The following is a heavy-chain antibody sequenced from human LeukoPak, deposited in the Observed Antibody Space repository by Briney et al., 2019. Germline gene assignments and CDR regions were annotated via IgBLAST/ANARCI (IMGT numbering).Heavy chain of an antibody. CDR1: GLTFSSYA. J-gene: IGHJ4*02. V-gene: IGHV3-30-3*01. CDR2: ISYDGSNK. CDR3: ARGYCSSTSCYTSDY. Sequence: GGSLRLSCAASGLTFSSYAMHWVRQAPGKGLEWVAVISYDGSNKYYADSVKGRFTISRDNSKNTLYLQMNSLRAEDTAVYYCARGYCSSTSCYTSDYWGQGTLVTVSS. D-gene: IGHD2-2*02.